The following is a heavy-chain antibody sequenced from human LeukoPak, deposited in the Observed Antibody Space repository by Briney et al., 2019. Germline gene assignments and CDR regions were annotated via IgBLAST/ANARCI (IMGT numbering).Heavy chain of an antibody. V-gene: IGHV5-51*01. J-gene: IGHJ4*02. CDR3: ARPKTTVTTPFDS. Sequence: GESLKISCKGSGYSFTSYWIGWVRQLPGKGLEWMGIIYPGDSGTTYSPSFQGQVTISADKSISTAYVQWRSLKASDTAMYYCARPKTTVTTPFDSWGQGTLVTVSS. CDR1: GYSFTSYW. D-gene: IGHD4-17*01. CDR2: IYPGDSGT.